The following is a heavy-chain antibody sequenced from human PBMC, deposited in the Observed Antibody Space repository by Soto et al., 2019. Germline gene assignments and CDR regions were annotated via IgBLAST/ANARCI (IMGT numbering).Heavy chain of an antibody. D-gene: IGHD2-8*02. J-gene: IGHJ3*02. CDR1: GGTFSSYA. CDR3: ARVGREAPSGVAAFDI. CDR2: IIPIFGTA. Sequence: SVKVSCKASGGTFSSYAISWVRQAPGQGLERMGGIIPIFGTANYAQKFQGRVTITADESTSTAYMELSSLRSEDTAVYYCARVGREAPSGVAAFDIWGQGTMVTVSS. V-gene: IGHV1-69*13.